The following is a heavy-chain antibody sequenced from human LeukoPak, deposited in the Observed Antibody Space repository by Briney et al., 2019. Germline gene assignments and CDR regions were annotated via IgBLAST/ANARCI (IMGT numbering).Heavy chain of an antibody. CDR3: ARIYDSSGHDAFDI. V-gene: IGHV4-59*01. D-gene: IGHD3-22*01. Sequence: SETLSLTCTVSGGSISSYYWSWIRQPPGKGLELIGYIYYSGSTNYNPSLKSRVTISVDTSKNQFSLKLSSVTAADTAVYYCARIYDSSGHDAFDIWGQGTMVTVSS. J-gene: IGHJ3*02. CDR1: GGSISSYY. CDR2: IYYSGST.